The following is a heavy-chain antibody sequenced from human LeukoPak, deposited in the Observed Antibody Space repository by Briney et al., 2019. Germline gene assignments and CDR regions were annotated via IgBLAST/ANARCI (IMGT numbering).Heavy chain of an antibody. D-gene: IGHD3-9*01. J-gene: IGHJ4*02. V-gene: IGHV4-59*12. CDR2: IYYSGST. CDR1: GGSISSYY. CDR3: ARGRRHYDILTGYYTSPEVYDY. Sequence: SETLSLTCTVSGGSISSYYWSWIRQPPGKGLEWIGYIYYSGSTNYNPSLKSRVTMSVDTSKNQFSLKLSSVTAADTAVYYCARGRRHYDILTGYYTSPEVYDYWGQGTLVTVSS.